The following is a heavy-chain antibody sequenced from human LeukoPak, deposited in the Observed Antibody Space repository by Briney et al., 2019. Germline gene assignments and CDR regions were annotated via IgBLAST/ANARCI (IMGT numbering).Heavy chain of an antibody. CDR2: INHSGNT. D-gene: IGHD5-24*01. J-gene: IGHJ6*03. V-gene: IGHV4-34*01. CDR1: GGSFSGYY. Sequence: SETLSLTCAVYGGSFSGYYWSWIRQPPGKGLEWIGEINHSGNTNYNPSLKSRVTISVDTSKNQFSLKLSSVTAADTAVYYCASRGGYKFRFPDYYYYYMDVWGNGTTVTVSS. CDR3: ASRGGYKFRFPDYYYYYMDV.